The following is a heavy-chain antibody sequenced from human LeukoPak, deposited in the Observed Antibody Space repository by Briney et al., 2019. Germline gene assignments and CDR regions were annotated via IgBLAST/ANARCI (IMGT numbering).Heavy chain of an antibody. V-gene: IGHV3-53*01. D-gene: IGHD4/OR15-4a*01. CDR1: GFTVSSNS. CDR2: IYSGTI. CDR3: ARRAGAYSHPYDY. Sequence: GGSLRLSCTVSGFTVSSNSMSWVRQAPGKGLEWVSFIYSGTIHYSDSVKGRFTISRDNSRNTLYLQMNSLRAEDTAVYYCARRAGAYSHPYDYWGQGTLVTVSS. J-gene: IGHJ4*02.